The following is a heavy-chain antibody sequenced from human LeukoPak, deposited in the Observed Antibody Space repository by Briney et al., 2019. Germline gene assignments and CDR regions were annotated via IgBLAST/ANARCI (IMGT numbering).Heavy chain of an antibody. CDR3: ARQGAIVGALSHFDY. D-gene: IGHD1-26*01. V-gene: IGHV4-39*01. CDR1: GGSISSSSYY. J-gene: IGHJ4*02. CDR2: IYYSGST. Sequence: SETLSLTCTVSGGSISSSSYYWGWIRQPPGKGLEWIGSIYYSGSTYYNPSLKSRVTISVDTSKNQFSLKLSSVTAADTAVYYCARQGAIVGALSHFDYWGQGTLVTVSS.